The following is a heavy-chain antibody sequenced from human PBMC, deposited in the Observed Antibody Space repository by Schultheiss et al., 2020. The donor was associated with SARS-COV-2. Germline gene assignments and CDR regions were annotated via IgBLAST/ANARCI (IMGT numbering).Heavy chain of an antibody. CDR3: AKTTSKGWFGAHYNWFDP. CDR2: IYYSGST. J-gene: IGHJ5*02. V-gene: IGHV4-39*01. D-gene: IGHD3-10*01. CDR1: GFTFSRSV. Sequence: GSLRLSCAASGFTFSRSVMSWVRQPPGKGLEWIGSIYYSGSTYYNPSLKSRVTISVDTSKNQFSLKLSSVTAADTAVYYCAKTTSKGWFGAHYNWFDPWGQGTLVTVSS.